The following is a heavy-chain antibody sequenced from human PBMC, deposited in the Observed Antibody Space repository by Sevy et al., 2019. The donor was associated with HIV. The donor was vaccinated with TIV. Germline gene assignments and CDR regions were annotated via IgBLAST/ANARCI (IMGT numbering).Heavy chain of an antibody. CDR1: GFTFSNYA. V-gene: IGHV3-33*01. J-gene: IGHJ4*02. D-gene: IGHD1-26*01. Sequence: GGSLRLSCAATGFTFSNYAMHWVRQAPGKGMEWVAIIWSDGAYQYHGYSVKGRFTISRDNSKNTLYLQMNSLRAEDTAVYYCARVYSGYYNSWGQGTLVTVSS. CDR2: IWSDGAYQ. CDR3: ARVYSGYYNS.